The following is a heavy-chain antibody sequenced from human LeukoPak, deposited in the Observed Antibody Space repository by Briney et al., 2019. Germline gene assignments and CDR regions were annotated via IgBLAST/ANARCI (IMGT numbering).Heavy chain of an antibody. CDR2: INPSDGST. V-gene: IGHV1-46*01. D-gene: IGHD7-27*01. CDR3: ARDPGEDRSLDY. J-gene: IGHJ4*02. Sequence: ASVKVSCKASGYTFTSYYMHWVRQAPGQGLEWIGIINPSDGSTSYAQKFQGRVTMTRDMSTSTVYMELSSLRSEDTAVYYCARDPGEDRSLDYWGQGTLVTVSS. CDR1: GYTFTSYY.